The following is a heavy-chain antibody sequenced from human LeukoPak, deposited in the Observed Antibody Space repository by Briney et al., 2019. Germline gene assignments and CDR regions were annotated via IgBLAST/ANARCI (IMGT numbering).Heavy chain of an antibody. J-gene: IGHJ4*02. D-gene: IGHD6-19*01. Sequence: GGSLRLSCAAPGFTFSSYAVDWVRQAPGKGLEWVSTISDTGGSTFYADSVKGRFTISRDNSKNTLYLQMHSLRADDTAVYYCAKALTVAGSRWGQGTLVTVSS. CDR2: ISDTGGST. CDR3: AKALTVAGSR. V-gene: IGHV3-23*01. CDR1: GFTFSSYA.